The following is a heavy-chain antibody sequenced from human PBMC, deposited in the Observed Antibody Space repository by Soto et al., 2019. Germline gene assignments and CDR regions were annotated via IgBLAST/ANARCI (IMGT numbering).Heavy chain of an antibody. D-gene: IGHD1-26*01. J-gene: IGHJ3*02. CDR3: ARSNEIIGRAAFDI. Sequence: ASVKVSCKASGYTFTSSGISWVRQAPGQGLEWMGWISAYNGNTNYAQKLQGRVTMTTDTSTSTAYMELRSLRSDDTAVYYCARSNEIIGRAAFDISGKGTMVTGSS. CDR1: GYTFTSSG. V-gene: IGHV1-18*01. CDR2: ISAYNGNT.